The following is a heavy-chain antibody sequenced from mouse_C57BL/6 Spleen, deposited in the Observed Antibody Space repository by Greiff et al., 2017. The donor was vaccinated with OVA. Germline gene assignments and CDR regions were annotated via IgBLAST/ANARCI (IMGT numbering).Heavy chain of an antibody. CDR1: GFTFSDYG. V-gene: IGHV5-17*01. CDR3: ARRYYGSSRYWYFDV. D-gene: IGHD1-1*01. J-gene: IGHJ1*03. CDR2: ISSGSSTI. Sequence: EVQVVESGGGLVKPGGSLKLSCAASGFTFSDYGMHWVRQAPEKGLEWVAYISSGSSTIYYADTVKGRFTISRDNAKNTLLLQMTSLRSEDTAMYYCARRYYGSSRYWYFDVWGTGTTVTVSS.